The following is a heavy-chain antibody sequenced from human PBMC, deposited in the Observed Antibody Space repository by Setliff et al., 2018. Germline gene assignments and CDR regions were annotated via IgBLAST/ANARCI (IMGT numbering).Heavy chain of an antibody. J-gene: IGHJ6*03. V-gene: IGHV4-4*07. CDR1: SGSISSYY. CDR2: IYIGGSA. CDR3: AREQWLDPPGYYMDV. Sequence: SETLSLTCTVSSGSISSYYWSWIRQPAGKGLEWIGHIYIGGSADYNPSLKSRVTMSIDTSKNQFSLKLNSVTAADMAVYYCAREQWLDPPGYYMDVWAKGTTVTVSS. D-gene: IGHD6-19*01.